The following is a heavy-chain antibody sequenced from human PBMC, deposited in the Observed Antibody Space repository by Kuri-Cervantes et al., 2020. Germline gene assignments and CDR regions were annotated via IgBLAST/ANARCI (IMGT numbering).Heavy chain of an antibody. CDR3: AREPNSPSIDY. V-gene: IGHV3-30*02. CDR1: GFTFSEYG. J-gene: IGHJ4*02. CDR2: MRSDGRNI. D-gene: IGHD2-21*01. Sequence: GESLKISCAASGFTFSEYGMHWLRQAPGKGLQWVAFMRSDGRNIGHADSVKGRFTISRDNAKNSLYLQMNSLRAEDTAVYYCAREPNSPSIDYWGQGTLVTVSS.